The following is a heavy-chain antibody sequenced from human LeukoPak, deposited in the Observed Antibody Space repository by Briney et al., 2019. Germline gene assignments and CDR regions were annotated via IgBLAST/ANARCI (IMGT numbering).Heavy chain of an antibody. CDR3: ARDDGSSWYTPRGAFDI. Sequence: ASVKVSCKASGYTFTSYGISWVRQAPGQGLEWMGWISAYNGNTNYAQKLQGRVTMTTDTSTSTAYMELRSLRSDDTAVYYCARDDGSSWYTPRGAFDIWGQGTMVTVSS. CDR2: ISAYNGNT. D-gene: IGHD6-13*01. J-gene: IGHJ3*02. V-gene: IGHV1-18*01. CDR1: GYTFTSYG.